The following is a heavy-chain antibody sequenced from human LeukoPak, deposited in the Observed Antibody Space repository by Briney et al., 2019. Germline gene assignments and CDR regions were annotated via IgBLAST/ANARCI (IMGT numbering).Heavy chain of an antibody. CDR2: IIPIFGTA. D-gene: IGHD5-24*01. CDR1: GGTFSSYA. CDR3: ARTPVEMATTTPMPFDY. Sequence: SVKVSCRASGGTFSSYAISWVRRAPGQGLEWMGGIIPIFGTANYAQKFQGRVTITADESTSTAYMELSSLRSEDTAVYYCARTPVEMATTTPMPFDYWGQGTLVTVSS. V-gene: IGHV1-69*13. J-gene: IGHJ4*02.